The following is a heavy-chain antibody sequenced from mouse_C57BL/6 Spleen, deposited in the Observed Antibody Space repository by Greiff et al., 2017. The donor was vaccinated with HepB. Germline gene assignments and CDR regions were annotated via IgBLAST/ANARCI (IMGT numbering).Heavy chain of an antibody. CDR2: ISNGGGST. CDR1: GFTFSDYY. J-gene: IGHJ4*01. CDR3: ARDRGYGSYYAMDY. V-gene: IGHV5-12*01. D-gene: IGHD1-1*01. Sequence: EVKVVESGGGLVQPGGSLKLSCAASGFTFSDYYMYWVRQTPEKRLEWVAYISNGGGSTYYPDTVKGRFTISRDNAKNTLYLQMSRLKSEDTAMYYCARDRGYGSYYAMDYWGQGTSVTVSS.